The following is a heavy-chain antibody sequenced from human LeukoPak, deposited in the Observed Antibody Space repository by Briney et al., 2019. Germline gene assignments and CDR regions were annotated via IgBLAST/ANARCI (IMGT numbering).Heavy chain of an antibody. Sequence: GGSLRLSCAASGFTFSSYSMNWVRQAPGKGLEWVSGINWNGGNTGYADSVKGRFTISRDNAKNSLYLQMNSLRAEDTALYYCAGESILGTTAYWGQGTLVTVSS. CDR1: GFTFSSYS. D-gene: IGHD1-26*01. CDR2: INWNGGNT. V-gene: IGHV3-20*04. J-gene: IGHJ4*02. CDR3: AGESILGTTAY.